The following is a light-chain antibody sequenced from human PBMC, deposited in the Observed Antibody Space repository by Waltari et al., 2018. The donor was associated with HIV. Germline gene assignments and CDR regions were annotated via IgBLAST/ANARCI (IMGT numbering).Light chain of an antibody. J-gene: IGLJ2*01. CDR3: AAWDDSLSVV. Sequence: QSVLTQPPSASGTPGQRVTISCSGGSSNIGNHHVYWYQQFPGTAPKLHIYRNNHRPSGVPDRFSGSKSGTSAFLVISGLRSEDEGDYYCAAWDDSLSVVFGGGTKVTVL. CDR2: RNN. CDR1: SSNIGNHH. V-gene: IGLV1-47*01.